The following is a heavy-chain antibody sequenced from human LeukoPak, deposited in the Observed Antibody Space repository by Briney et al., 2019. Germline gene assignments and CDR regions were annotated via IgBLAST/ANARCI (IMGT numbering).Heavy chain of an antibody. CDR1: GYTFTSYG. D-gene: IGHD4-17*01. CDR2: MNPNSGNT. CDR3: ALNTVSHFDY. J-gene: IGHJ4*02. V-gene: IGHV1-8*02. Sequence: ASVKVSCKASGYTFTSYGISWVRQAPGQGLEWMGWMNPNSGNTGYAQKFQGRVTMTRNTSISTAYMELSSLRSEDTAVYYCALNTVSHFDYWGQGTLVTVSS.